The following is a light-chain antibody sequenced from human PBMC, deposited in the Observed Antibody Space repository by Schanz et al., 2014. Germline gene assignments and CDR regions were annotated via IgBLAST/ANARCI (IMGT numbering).Light chain of an antibody. V-gene: IGLV2-8*01. Sequence: QSALTQPPSASGSPGQSVTLSCTGTSSDVGGYNYVSWYQQHPGKAPKLMIYEVSRRPSGVPDRFSGSKSGNTASLTISGLQAEDEADYYCCSYAGSSTLIFGGGTKLTVL. CDR1: SSDVGGYNY. J-gene: IGLJ2*01. CDR2: EVS. CDR3: CSYAGSSTLI.